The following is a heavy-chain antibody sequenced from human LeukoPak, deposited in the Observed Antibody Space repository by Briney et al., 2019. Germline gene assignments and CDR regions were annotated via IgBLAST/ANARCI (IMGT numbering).Heavy chain of an antibody. D-gene: IGHD6-13*01. CDR2: INPNTGGT. CDR1: GYTFTGYY. Sequence: GASVKVSCKASGYTFTGYYIHWVRQVPGQGLEWMGRINPNTGGTDYAQKFQGRVTMTRDTSITTAYMELSRLTSDDTAIYYCAKVPPSITAAGNWLGPWGQGALVTVSS. CDR3: AKVPPSITAAGNWLGP. J-gene: IGHJ5*02. V-gene: IGHV1-2*06.